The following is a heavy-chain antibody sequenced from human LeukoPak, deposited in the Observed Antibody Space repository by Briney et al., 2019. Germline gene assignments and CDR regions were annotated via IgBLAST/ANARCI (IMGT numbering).Heavy chain of an antibody. D-gene: IGHD6-13*01. CDR2: ISGSGGST. Sequence: GSLRLSCAASGFTFSSYAMSWVRQAPGKGLEWVSAISGSGGSTYYADSVKGRFTISRDNSKNTLYLQMNSLRAEDTAAYYCAKVISSSWNKDYYYYMDVWGKGTTVTVSS. CDR3: AKVISSSWNKDYYYYMDV. J-gene: IGHJ6*03. V-gene: IGHV3-23*01. CDR1: GFTFSSYA.